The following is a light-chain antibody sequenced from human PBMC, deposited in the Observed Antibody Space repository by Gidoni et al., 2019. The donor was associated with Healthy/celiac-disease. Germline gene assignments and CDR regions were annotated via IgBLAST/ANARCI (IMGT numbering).Light chain of an antibody. CDR3: QSADSSGTYYV. CDR2: KDS. V-gene: IGLV3-25*03. CDR1: ALPKQY. Sequence: SYELTHPPSVSVSPGQTARITCSGDALPKQYAYWYQQKPGQPPVLVIYKDSERPSGIPERFSGSSSGTTVTLTISGVQAEDEADYYCQSADSSGTYYVFGTGTKVTVL. J-gene: IGLJ1*01.